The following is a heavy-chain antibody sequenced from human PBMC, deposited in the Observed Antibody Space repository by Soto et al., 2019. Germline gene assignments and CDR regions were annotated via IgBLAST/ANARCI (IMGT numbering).Heavy chain of an antibody. D-gene: IGHD3-10*01. Sequence: QITLKESGPTLVKPTQTLTLTCTFSGFSLSTSGVGVGWIRQPPGKALEWLALIYWNDDKRYSPSLKSRLTITTDTSKNQVVLTMTSMDPXXXATYYCAHIYGSECFDYWGQGTL. CDR3: AHIYGSECFDY. J-gene: IGHJ4*02. CDR2: IYWNDDK. CDR1: GFSLSTSGVG. V-gene: IGHV2-5*01.